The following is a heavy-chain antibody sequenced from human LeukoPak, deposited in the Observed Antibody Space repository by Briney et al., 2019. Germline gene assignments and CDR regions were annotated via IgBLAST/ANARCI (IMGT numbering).Heavy chain of an antibody. V-gene: IGHV3-30*02. J-gene: IGHJ4*02. D-gene: IGHD3-3*01. CDR3: VKDLHFGVVIMGQSFGS. Sequence: GGSLRLSCAASGFTFSSYAMHWVRQAPGKGLEWVAFIRYDENPKYYADSVKGRFTISRDNSENMLYLQMNSLRVEDTAVYYCVKDLHFGVVIMGQSFGSWGQGTLVTVSS. CDR1: GFTFSSYA. CDR2: IRYDENPK.